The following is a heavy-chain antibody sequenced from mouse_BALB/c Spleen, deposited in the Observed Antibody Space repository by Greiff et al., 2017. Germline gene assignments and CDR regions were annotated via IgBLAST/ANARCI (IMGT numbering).Heavy chain of an antibody. CDR1: GFSLTDYG. CDR2: IWGGGST. D-gene: IGHD2-4*01. V-gene: IGHV2-6-5*01. Sequence: VMLVESGPGLVAPSQSLSITCTVSGFSLTDYGVSWIRQPPGKGLEWLGVIWGGGSTYYNSALKSRLSISKDNSKSQVFLKMNSRQTDDTAMYYCAKRDGLRRGYAMDYWGQGTSVTVSA. CDR3: AKRDGLRRGYAMDY. J-gene: IGHJ4*01.